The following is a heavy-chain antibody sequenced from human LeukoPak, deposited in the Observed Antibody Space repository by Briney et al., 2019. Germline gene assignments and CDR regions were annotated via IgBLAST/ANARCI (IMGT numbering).Heavy chain of an antibody. CDR2: ISAYNGNT. J-gene: IGHJ3*02. CDR3: ARGDTYYDFWSGSYPLLNDAFNI. CDR1: GYTFTRYG. D-gene: IGHD3-3*01. V-gene: IGHV1-18*01. Sequence: ASVKVSCKASGYTFTRYGISWVRQAPGQGLEWMGWISAYNGNTNYAQKLQGRVTMTTDTSTSTAYMELRSLRSDDTAVYYCARGDTYYDFWSGSYPLLNDAFNIWAQGTMVTVSS.